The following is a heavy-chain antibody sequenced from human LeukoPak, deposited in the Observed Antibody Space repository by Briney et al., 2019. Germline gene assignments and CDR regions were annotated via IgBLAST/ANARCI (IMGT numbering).Heavy chain of an antibody. V-gene: IGHV1-24*01. CDR3: ATVLGGGYELDY. D-gene: IGHD5-12*01. CDR1: GYTLTELS. Sequence: EASVKVSCKVSGYTLTELSMHWVRQAPGKGLEWMGGLDPEDGETIYAQKFQGRVTMTEDTSTDTAYMELSSLRSEDTAVYYCATVLGGGYELDYWGQGTLVTVSS. CDR2: LDPEDGET. J-gene: IGHJ4*02.